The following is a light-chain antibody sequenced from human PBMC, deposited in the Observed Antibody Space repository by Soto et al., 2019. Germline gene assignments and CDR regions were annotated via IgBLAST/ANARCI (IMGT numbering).Light chain of an antibody. V-gene: IGKV1-39*01. J-gene: IGKJ1*01. CDR2: AAS. Sequence: DLQITPGPSPLCSPISETVTINSWASQSISTYLNWYQQKPGKAPELLIYAASTLQSGVPSRFSGSGSGTDFTLTISCLQSEDFATYYCQQYYSFPRTFGQGTEVDI. CDR1: QSISTY. CDR3: QQYYSFPRT.